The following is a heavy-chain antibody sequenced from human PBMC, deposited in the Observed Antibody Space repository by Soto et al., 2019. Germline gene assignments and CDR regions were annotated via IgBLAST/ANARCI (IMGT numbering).Heavy chain of an antibody. CDR3: AKNNRYCSSTNCFGFDF. Sequence: SLRLSCAASGFTFSGYWMSWVRQAPGKGLEWVANIKQDGSEKYYVDSVKGRFTISRDNAKNSLYLLMNSLRAEDTAVYYCAKNNRYCSSTNCFGFDFWGQGTLVTVSS. J-gene: IGHJ4*02. V-gene: IGHV3-7*01. D-gene: IGHD2-2*01. CDR2: IKQDGSEK. CDR1: GFTFSGYW.